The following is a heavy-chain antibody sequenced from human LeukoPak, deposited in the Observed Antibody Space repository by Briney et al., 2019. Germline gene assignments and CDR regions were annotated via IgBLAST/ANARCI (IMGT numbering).Heavy chain of an antibody. V-gene: IGHV4-34*01. CDR2: INHSGST. CDR3: ARGGGGDIVVVPAAHMDV. CDR1: GGSFSGYY. D-gene: IGHD2-2*01. J-gene: IGHJ6*03. Sequence: SQTLSLTCAVYGGSFSGYYWSWIRQPPGKGLEWIGEINHSGSTNYNPSLKSRVTISVDTSKNQFSLKLSSVTAADTAVYYCARGGGGDIVVVPAAHMDVWGKGTTVTVSS.